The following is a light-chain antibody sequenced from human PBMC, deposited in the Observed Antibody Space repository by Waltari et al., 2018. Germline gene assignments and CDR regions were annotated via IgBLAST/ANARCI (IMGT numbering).Light chain of an antibody. CDR2: GAS. J-gene: IGKJ1*01. CDR3: QHYVRLPAT. CDR1: QSVARS. V-gene: IGKV3-20*01. Sequence: EIVLTQSPGTLSLSPGERATLSCRDSQSVARSLAWYRQKPGQAPRLLIYGASNRATGSPDRFSGSGSGTDFSLTISRLELEDFAVYYCQHYVRLPATFGQGTKVEIK.